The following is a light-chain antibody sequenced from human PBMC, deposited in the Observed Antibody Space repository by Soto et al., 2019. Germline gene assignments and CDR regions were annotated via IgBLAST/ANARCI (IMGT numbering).Light chain of an antibody. CDR3: QQSYSTPRT. CDR1: QTIGTS. J-gene: IGKJ1*01. Sequence: DIQMTQSPSSLSASVGDRVTIPCRASQTIGTSLIWYQQKPGKAPNLLIYAASSLPSGVPSRFSGSGSGTDFTLTISSLQPEDFATYYCQQSYSTPRTFGQGTKVEIK. V-gene: IGKV1-39*01. CDR2: AAS.